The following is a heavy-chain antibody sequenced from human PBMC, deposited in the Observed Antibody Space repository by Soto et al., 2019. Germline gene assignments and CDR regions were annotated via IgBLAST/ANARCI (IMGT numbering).Heavy chain of an antibody. CDR1: GFTFTDHY. D-gene: IGHD3-22*01. J-gene: IGHJ6*02. V-gene: IGHV3-72*01. CDR3: ARRVADSQYYYYGMDV. Sequence: EVQLVESGGGLVQPGGSLRLSCAASGFTFTDHYMDWVRQAPGKGLEWVGRTRNKANSYTTEYAASVKGRFTISRDDSKNSLYLQMNSLKTEDMAVYYCARRVADSQYYYYGMDVWGQGTTVTVSS. CDR2: TRNKANSYTT.